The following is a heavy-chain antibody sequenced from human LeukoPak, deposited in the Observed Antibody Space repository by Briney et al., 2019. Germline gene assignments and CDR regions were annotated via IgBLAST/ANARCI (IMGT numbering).Heavy chain of an antibody. CDR3: AGDGITIFGVAYFDY. J-gene: IGHJ4*02. CDR1: GFTFSSYE. V-gene: IGHV3-48*03. CDR2: ISSSGSTI. Sequence: GGSLRLSCAASGFTFSSYEMNWVRQAPGKGLEWVSYISSSGSTIYYADSVKGRFTISRDNAKNSLYLQMNSLRAEDTAVYYCAGDGITIFGVAYFDYWGQGTLVTVSS. D-gene: IGHD3-3*01.